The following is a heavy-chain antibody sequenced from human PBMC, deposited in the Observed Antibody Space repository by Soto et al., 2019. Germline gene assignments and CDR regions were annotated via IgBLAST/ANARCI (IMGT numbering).Heavy chain of an antibody. V-gene: IGHV1-69*13. J-gene: IGHJ6*02. Sequence: SVKGSCKASGGTFRSYVISWVRQAPGQGLEWMGGIIPIFGTANYAQKFQGRVTVTADESTSTAYMEMSSLRSEDTAVYYFASSLGPTRDKLRLKRDVRDHMVFYCMDVGGQGTTVTVSS. CDR1: GGTFRSYV. CDR2: IIPIFGTA. D-gene: IGHD3-10*01. CDR3: ASSLGPTRDKLRLKRDVRDHMVFYCMDV.